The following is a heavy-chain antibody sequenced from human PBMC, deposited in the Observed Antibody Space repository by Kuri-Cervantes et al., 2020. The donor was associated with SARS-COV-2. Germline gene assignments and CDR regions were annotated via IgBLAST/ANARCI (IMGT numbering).Heavy chain of an antibody. D-gene: IGHD2-8*01. CDR3: ARSCTYARCSEYFQH. J-gene: IGHJ1*01. CDR1: GFIVSSSY. Sequence: LSLTRAASGFIVSSSYMSWVRQAPGKGLEWVSIIYAGGGTYYADSVKGQFTISRDISKNTVFLQMNRLRPEDTAVYYCARSCTYARCSEYFQHWGQGTLVTVSS. CDR2: IYAGGGT. V-gene: IGHV3-66*02.